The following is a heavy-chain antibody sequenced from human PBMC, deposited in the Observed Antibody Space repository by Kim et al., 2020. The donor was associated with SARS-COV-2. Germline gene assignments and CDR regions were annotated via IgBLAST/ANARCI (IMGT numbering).Heavy chain of an antibody. CDR3: ARNYGDLDY. Sequence: ASVKVSCKASGYTFTDYYIHWVRQAPGQGLEWMGRIHPSNGDTTYAQKFQGRVTMTRDTSISTAYMGLSRLTSDDTAMYYCARNYGDLDYWGQGTLVTVSS. V-gene: IGHV1-2*06. D-gene: IGHD4-17*01. CDR1: GYTFTDYY. CDR2: IHPSNGDT. J-gene: IGHJ4*02.